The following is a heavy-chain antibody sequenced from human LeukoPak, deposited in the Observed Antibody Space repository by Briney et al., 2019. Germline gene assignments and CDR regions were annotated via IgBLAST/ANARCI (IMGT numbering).Heavy chain of an antibody. D-gene: IGHD6-19*01. Sequence: SQTLSLTCAISGDSVSSNSAAWNWIRQSPSRGLEWLGRTYYRSKWYNDYAVSVKSRITINPDTSKNQFSLQLNSVTPEDTAVYYCARDPGYSSGWFPNDAFDIWGQGTMVTVSS. CDR3: ARDPGYSSGWFPNDAFDI. V-gene: IGHV6-1*01. CDR2: TYYRSKWYN. J-gene: IGHJ3*02. CDR1: GDSVSSNSAA.